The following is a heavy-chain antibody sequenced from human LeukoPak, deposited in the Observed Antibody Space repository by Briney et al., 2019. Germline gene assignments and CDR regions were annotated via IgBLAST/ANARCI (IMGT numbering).Heavy chain of an antibody. CDR3: GRPLYSSSPTSPFRY. Sequence: SETLSLTCTVSGGSISSSSYYWGWIRQPPGEGLEWSGTIYYSGSTYYNPSLKSRVTISVDTSKNQFSLKLSSVTAADTAVYYCGRPLYSSSPTSPFRYWGQGTLVTVSS. CDR2: IYYSGST. CDR1: GGSISSSSYY. V-gene: IGHV4-39*01. J-gene: IGHJ4*02. D-gene: IGHD6-6*01.